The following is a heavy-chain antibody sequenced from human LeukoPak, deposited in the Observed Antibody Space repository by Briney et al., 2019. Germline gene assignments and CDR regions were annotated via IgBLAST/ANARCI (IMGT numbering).Heavy chain of an antibody. CDR1: GFALSSYW. Sequence: GGSLRLSCAASGFALSSYWMHWVRQAPGKGLVRVSGINSDGSTTRYADSVKGRFTISRDNAKNTLYLEMNSLRAEDTAVYYCATRDYTSSKYWGQGTLVTVSS. J-gene: IGHJ4*02. CDR3: ATRDYTSSKY. D-gene: IGHD6-6*01. CDR2: INSDGSTT. V-gene: IGHV3-74*01.